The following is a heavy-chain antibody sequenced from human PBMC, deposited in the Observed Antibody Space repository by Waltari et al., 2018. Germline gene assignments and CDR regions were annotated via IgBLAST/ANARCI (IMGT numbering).Heavy chain of an antibody. J-gene: IGHJ4*02. V-gene: IGHV3-53*01. D-gene: IGHD4-17*01. CDR1: GFTVSSNY. CDR3: ARGHEIYGDYGSFDY. CDR2: ILSGGST. Sequence: EVQLVESGGGLIQPGGSLRLSCAASGFTVSSNYMSWVRQAPGKGLEWVSFILSGGSTYYADSVKGRFTISRDNSKNTLYLQMNSLRAEDTAVYYCARGHEIYGDYGSFDYWGQGTLVTVSS.